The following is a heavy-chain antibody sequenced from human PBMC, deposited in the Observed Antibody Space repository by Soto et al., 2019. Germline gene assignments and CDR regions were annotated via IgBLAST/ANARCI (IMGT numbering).Heavy chain of an antibody. V-gene: IGHV3-30*18. CDR2: ISYDGSNK. Sequence: GGSLRLSCAASGFTFSSYGMHWVRQAPGRGLEWVAVISYDGSNKYYADSVKGRFTISRDNSKNTLYLQMNSLRAEDTAVYYCAKDLYYYGSGSPNYYCYGMDVWGQGTTVTVSS. J-gene: IGHJ6*02. CDR3: AKDLYYYGSGSPNYYCYGMDV. CDR1: GFTFSSYG. D-gene: IGHD3-10*01.